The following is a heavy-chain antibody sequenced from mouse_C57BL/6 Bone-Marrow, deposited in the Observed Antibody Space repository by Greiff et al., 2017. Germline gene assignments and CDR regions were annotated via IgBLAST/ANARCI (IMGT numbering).Heavy chain of an antibody. CDR2: ISNGGGST. D-gene: IGHD4-1*01. CDR3: ARKKLDAMYY. CDR1: GFTFSDYY. V-gene: IGHV5-12*01. Sequence: EVMLVESGGGLVQPGGSLTLSCAASGFTFSDYYMYWVRQTPEKRLEWVAYISNGGGSTYYPDTVKGRFTISRDNAKNTLYLQMSRLKSEDTAMYYCARKKLDAMYYWGQGTSVTVSS. J-gene: IGHJ4*01.